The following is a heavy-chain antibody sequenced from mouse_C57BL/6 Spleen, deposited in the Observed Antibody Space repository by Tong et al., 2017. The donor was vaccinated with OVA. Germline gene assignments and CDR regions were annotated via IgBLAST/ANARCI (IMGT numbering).Heavy chain of an antibody. CDR1: GFTFSDYF. CDR3: ARPDY. V-gene: IGHV5-17*01. Sequence: EVQLQESGGGLVKPGGSLKLSCAASGFTFSDYFMHWVRQAPEKGLEWVAYISSCSSTIYYADTVKGRFTISRDNAKNTLFLQMTSLRSEDTAMYYCARPDYWGQGTTLTVSS. J-gene: IGHJ2*01. CDR2: ISSCSSTI.